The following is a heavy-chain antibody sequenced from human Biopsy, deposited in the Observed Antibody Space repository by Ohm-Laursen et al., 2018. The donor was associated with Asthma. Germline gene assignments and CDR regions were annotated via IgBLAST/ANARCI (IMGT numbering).Heavy chain of an antibody. D-gene: IGHD4-17*01. CDR1: GYSLTDLS. V-gene: IGHV1-24*01. J-gene: IGHJ4*02. Sequence: ASSVKVFCKISGYSLTDLSVHWVRQAPGQGLEWMGGHDHEEGGTVNARRFQGRVTMTEDTSTDTAYMELSSLSSDDTAVYYCASDFPKDYVRYNFQFWGQGTLVTVSS. CDR3: ASDFPKDYVRYNFQF. CDR2: HDHEEGGT.